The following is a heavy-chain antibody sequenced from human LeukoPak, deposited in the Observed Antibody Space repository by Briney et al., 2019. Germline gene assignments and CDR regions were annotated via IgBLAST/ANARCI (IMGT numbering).Heavy chain of an antibody. J-gene: IGHJ3*02. CDR1: GFTFSSYA. CDR2: ISSNGGST. CDR3: ARGDCSSTSCAQDAFDI. Sequence: GGSLRLSCAASGFTFSSYAMHWVRQAPGKGLEYVSAISSNGGSTYYANSVKGRFIISRDNSKNTLYLQMGSLRAEDMAVYYCARGDCSSTSCAQDAFDIWGQGTVVTVSS. V-gene: IGHV3-64*01. D-gene: IGHD2-2*01.